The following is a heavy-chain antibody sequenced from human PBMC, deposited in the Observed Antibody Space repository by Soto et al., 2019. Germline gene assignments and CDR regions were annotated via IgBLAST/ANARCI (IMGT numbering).Heavy chain of an antibody. CDR1: GYTFTSYD. CDR3: ARAHYYDSSGYYPNFDY. V-gene: IGHV1-8*01. D-gene: IGHD3-22*01. CDR2: MNPNSGNT. J-gene: IGHJ4*02. Sequence: ASVKVSCKASGYTFTSYDINWVRQATGQGFEWMGWMNPNSGNTGYAQKFQGRVTMTRNTSISTAYMELSSLRSEDTAVYYCARAHYYDSSGYYPNFDYWGQGTLVTVSS.